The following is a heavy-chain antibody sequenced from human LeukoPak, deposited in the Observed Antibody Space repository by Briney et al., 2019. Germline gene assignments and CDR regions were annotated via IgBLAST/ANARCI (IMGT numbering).Heavy chain of an antibody. CDR1: GFTFSDYY. V-gene: IGHV3-11*01. J-gene: IGHJ4*02. Sequence: GGSLRLSCAASGFTFSDYYMSWIRQAPGKGLEWVSYISSSGDTIYYADSVKGRFNISRDNAKNSLYLQMNSLRAEDTALYYCARARDAYYYDSSANWGQGTLVTVSS. D-gene: IGHD3-22*01. CDR3: ARARDAYYYDSSAN. CDR2: ISSSGDTI.